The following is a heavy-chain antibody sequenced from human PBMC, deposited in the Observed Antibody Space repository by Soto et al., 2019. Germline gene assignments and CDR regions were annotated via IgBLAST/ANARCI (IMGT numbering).Heavy chain of an antibody. J-gene: IGHJ4*02. CDR2: VYYSGST. D-gene: IGHD3-3*01. V-gene: IGHV4-61*01. CDR3: AASISIFGVVPF. CDR1: GGSVSRVSYY. Sequence: SETLSLTCNVSGGSVSRVSYYWSWIRQSPGKGLEWIGYVYYSGSTNYNPSLKSRVTISVDTSKNQFSPKLRSVTAADTAVYYCAASISIFGVVPFWGQGTLVTVSS.